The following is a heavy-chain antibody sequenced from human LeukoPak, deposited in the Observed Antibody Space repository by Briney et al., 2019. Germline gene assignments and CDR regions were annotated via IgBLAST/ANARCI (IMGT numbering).Heavy chain of an antibody. V-gene: IGHV4-34*01. CDR1: GGSFSGYY. CDR2: INHSGST. D-gene: IGHD6-13*01. Sequence: PSETLSLTCAVYGGSFSGYYWSWIRQPPGKGLEWIGEINHSGSTNYNPSLKSRATISVDTSKNQFSLKLSSVTAADTAVYYCARGLGQQLVLRYFQHWGQGTLVTVSS. J-gene: IGHJ1*01. CDR3: ARGLGQQLVLRYFQH.